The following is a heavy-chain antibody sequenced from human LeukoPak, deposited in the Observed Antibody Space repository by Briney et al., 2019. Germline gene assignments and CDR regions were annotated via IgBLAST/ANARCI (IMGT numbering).Heavy chain of an antibody. Sequence: GRSLRLSCAASGFTFSTYGMHWVRQAPGKGLEWVAAISYDGGNKYYADSVKGRFTISRDNSKNTLYLQMNSLRAEDTAVYYCAGLRIRTTNHFDYWGQGTLVTVSS. CDR3: AGLRIRTTNHFDY. CDR2: ISYDGGNK. D-gene: IGHD2/OR15-2a*01. V-gene: IGHV3-30*03. CDR1: GFTFSTYG. J-gene: IGHJ4*02.